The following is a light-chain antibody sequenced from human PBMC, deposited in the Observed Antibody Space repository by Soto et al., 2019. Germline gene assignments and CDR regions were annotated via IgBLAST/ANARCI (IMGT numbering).Light chain of an antibody. CDR2: KAS. V-gene: IGKV1-39*01. J-gene: IGKJ1*01. CDR3: QQSYSTPWT. CDR1: QSIRRS. Sequence: DIQMTQSPSSLSASVADRVTITCRASQSIRRSLNWYQQKPGKAPKLLIYKASSLESGVPSRFSGSGSGTDFTLTISSLQPEDFATYYCQQSYSTPWTFGQGTKVDIK.